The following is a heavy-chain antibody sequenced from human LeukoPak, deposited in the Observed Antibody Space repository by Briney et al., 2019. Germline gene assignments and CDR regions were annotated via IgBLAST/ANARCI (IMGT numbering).Heavy chain of an antibody. D-gene: IGHD1-26*01. V-gene: IGHV4-30-2*01. CDR3: ARAHTIVGATYFDY. Sequence: PSETLSLTCTVSGGSISSGGYYWSWIRQPPGKGLEWIGYIYHSGSTYYNPSLKSRVTISVDRSKNQFSLKLSSVTAADTAVYYCARAHTIVGATYFDYWGQGTLVTVSS. J-gene: IGHJ4*02. CDR2: IYHSGST. CDR1: GGSISSGGYY.